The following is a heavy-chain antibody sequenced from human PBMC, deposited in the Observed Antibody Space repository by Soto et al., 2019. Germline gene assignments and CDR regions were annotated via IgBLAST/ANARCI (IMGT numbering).Heavy chain of an antibody. Sequence: EVQLVESGGGLVQPGGSLRLSCAASGFTFSSYWMHWVRQAPGKGLVWVSRINSDGSSTSYADSVKGRFTISRDNAKNTLYLQMNSLRAEDTAVDDCAVAVAGPTAIGYWGQGTLVTVSS. J-gene: IGHJ4*02. V-gene: IGHV3-74*01. D-gene: IGHD6-19*01. CDR1: GFTFSSYW. CDR2: INSDGSST. CDR3: AVAVAGPTAIGY.